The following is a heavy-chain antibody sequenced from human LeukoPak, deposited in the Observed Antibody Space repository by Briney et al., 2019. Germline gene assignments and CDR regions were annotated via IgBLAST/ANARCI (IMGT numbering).Heavy chain of an antibody. D-gene: IGHD4-17*01. Sequence: GGSLRLSCAASGLTFSNYAMNWVRQASGKGLEWVSGITDSGRKAYYADSVKGRFSISRDNSRNTVYLQMSDLRAEDTAVYYCAKITKATTPNYWGQGTLVTVSS. V-gene: IGHV3-23*01. J-gene: IGHJ4*02. CDR1: GLTFSNYA. CDR2: ITDSGRKA. CDR3: AKITKATTPNY.